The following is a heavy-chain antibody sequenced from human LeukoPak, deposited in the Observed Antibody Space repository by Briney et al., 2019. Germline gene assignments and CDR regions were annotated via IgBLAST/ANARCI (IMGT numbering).Heavy chain of an antibody. D-gene: IGHD6-6*01. CDR1: GYTFIDYY. J-gene: IGHJ4*02. V-gene: IGHV1-2*02. CDR3: ARDREYRSSSYPLDY. Sequence: ASVKVSCKTSGYTFIDYYVHWVRQAPGQGLEWMGWINPNSGATNYAQKFQGRVTMTRDTSISTAYMELSRLRSDDTAVYFCARDREYRSSSYPLDYWGQGTLVTVSS. CDR2: INPNSGAT.